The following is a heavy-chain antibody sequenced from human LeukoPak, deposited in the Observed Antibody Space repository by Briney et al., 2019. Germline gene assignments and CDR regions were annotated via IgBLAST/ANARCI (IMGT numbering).Heavy chain of an antibody. J-gene: IGHJ3*02. Sequence: GESLKISCKGSGYSFTSYWIGWVRQMPGKGLEWMGIIDPGDSDTRYSPSFQGQVTISADKSISTAYLQWNSVKASDTAMYYCAKKGIAAADAFDIWGQGTMVTVSS. CDR1: GYSFTSYW. CDR2: IDPGDSDT. V-gene: IGHV5-51*01. CDR3: AKKGIAAADAFDI. D-gene: IGHD6-13*01.